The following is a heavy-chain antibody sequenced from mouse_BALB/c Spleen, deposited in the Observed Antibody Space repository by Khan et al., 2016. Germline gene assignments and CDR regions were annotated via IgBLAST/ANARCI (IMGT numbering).Heavy chain of an antibody. J-gene: IGHJ2*01. CDR1: GFDFSRYW. CDR2: INPDSSTA. D-gene: IGHD1-1*01. V-gene: IGHV4-1*02. CDR3: GRLYYDGFVDY. Sequence: EVKLLESGGGLVQPGGSLKLSCAASGFDFSRYWMTWVRQAPGKGLEWIGEINPDSSTANYTPSLKDKFIISRDNAKNTLYLQMSKVRSEDTALYYCGRLYYDGFVDYWGQGTTLTVSS.